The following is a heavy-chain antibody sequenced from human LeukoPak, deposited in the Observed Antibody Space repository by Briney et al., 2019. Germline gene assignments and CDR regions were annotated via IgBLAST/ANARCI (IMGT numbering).Heavy chain of an antibody. Sequence: PGGSLRLSCAASGFTVSSNYMNWVRQAPGKGLEWVSVIYSGGTTYYADSVKGRFTISRDISRNTLYLQMNSLRVEDTAVYYCARWILYSSGSYSDYWGQGTLSPSPQ. CDR3: ARWILYSSGSYSDY. CDR2: IYSGGTT. CDR1: GFTVSSNY. D-gene: IGHD3-10*01. V-gene: IGHV3-53*01. J-gene: IGHJ4*02.